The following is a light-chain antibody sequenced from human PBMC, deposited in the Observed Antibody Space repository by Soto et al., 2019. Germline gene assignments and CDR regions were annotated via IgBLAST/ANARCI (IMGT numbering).Light chain of an antibody. CDR1: QSVSSY. CDR3: QQYNNWPLWT. CDR2: SAS. V-gene: IGKV3-15*01. J-gene: IGKJ1*01. Sequence: EIVLTQSPATLSLSPGESATLSCRASQSVSSYLAWYQQKPGQAPRLLIYSASTRATGIPARFSGSGSGTEFTLTISSLQSEDFAVYYCQQYNNWPLWTFGQGTKVDIK.